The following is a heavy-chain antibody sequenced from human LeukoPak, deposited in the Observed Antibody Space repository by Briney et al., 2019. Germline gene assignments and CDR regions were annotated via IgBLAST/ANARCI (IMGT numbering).Heavy chain of an antibody. Sequence: PSETLSLTCTVSGGSISSSSYYWGWIRQPPGKGLEWIGNIYHSGSTYYNPSLNSRVTISVDTSKNQFSLRLNSVTAADTAVYYCARDAVAGRWVAAFDMWGQGTMVTVSS. CDR2: IYHSGST. V-gene: IGHV4-39*07. D-gene: IGHD6-19*01. CDR3: ARDAVAGRWVAAFDM. J-gene: IGHJ3*02. CDR1: GGSISSSSYY.